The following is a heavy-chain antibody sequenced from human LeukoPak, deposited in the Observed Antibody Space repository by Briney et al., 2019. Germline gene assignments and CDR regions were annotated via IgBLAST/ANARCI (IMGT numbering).Heavy chain of an antibody. Sequence: KTGGSLRLSCAASGFTFSSYGMHWVRQAPGKGLEWVSSVSGTSEYIYYADSVRGRFTISRDNAKNTVYLQMNSLRAEDTAVYYCARWYSSGWYSDYWGQGTLVTVSS. CDR3: ARWYSSGWYSDY. D-gene: IGHD6-19*01. CDR1: GFTFSSYG. CDR2: VSGTSEYI. V-gene: IGHV3-21*06. J-gene: IGHJ4*02.